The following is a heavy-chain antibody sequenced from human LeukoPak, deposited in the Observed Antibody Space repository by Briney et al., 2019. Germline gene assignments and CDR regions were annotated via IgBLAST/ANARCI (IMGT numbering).Heavy chain of an antibody. V-gene: IGHV1-24*01. D-gene: IGHD1-1*01. J-gene: IGHJ4*02. CDR3: ATDRTGTLRVW. Sequence: GASVKVSCKVSGYTFTELSMHWVRQAPRKGLEWMGGFDPEDGKTIYAQKFQGRVTMTEDTSTDTAYMELGSLTSEDTAVYYCATDRTGTLRVWWGQGTLVTVSS. CDR2: FDPEDGKT. CDR1: GYTFTELS.